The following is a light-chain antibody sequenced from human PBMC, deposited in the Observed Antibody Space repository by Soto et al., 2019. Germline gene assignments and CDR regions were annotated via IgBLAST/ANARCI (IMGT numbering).Light chain of an antibody. CDR2: EVT. J-gene: IGLJ2*01. V-gene: IGLV2-8*01. CDR1: SSDVGGYHY. Sequence: QSALTQPPSASGSPGQSVTISCTGTSSDVGGYHYVSWYQQHPGKAPKLMIHEVTKRPSGVPDRFSGSKSGNTASLTVSGLQGEDEADYYCSSYSSGSSLVIFGGGTKLTVL. CDR3: SSYSSGSSLVI.